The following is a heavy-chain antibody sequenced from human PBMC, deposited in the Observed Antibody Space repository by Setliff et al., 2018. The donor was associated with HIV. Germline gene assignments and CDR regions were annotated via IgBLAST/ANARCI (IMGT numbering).Heavy chain of an antibody. V-gene: IGHV1-24*01. CDR2: FDPEDGEV. D-gene: IGHD3-22*01. CDR3: ATVRGYYYDSSGQKYFQN. CDR1: GYTLTELS. Sequence: ASVKVSCKVSGYTLTELSMHWVRQAPGKGLEWMGGFDPEDGEVVYAQKFEGRVTMTEDTSTDTAYMELSSLRSEDTAEYYCATVRGYYYDSSGQKYFQNWGQGTLVTVSS. J-gene: IGHJ1*01.